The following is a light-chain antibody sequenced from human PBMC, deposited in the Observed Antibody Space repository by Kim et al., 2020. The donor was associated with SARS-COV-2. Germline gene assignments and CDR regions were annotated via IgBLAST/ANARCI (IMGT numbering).Light chain of an antibody. Sequence: ASVGHRVTSTCRASQGISNSLAWYQQKTGKVPKVLIFAASTLLSGVPSRFSGSGSGTDFTLTISSLQPEDVATYYCQKYDAAPWTFGQGTKVEIK. CDR2: AAS. J-gene: IGKJ1*01. CDR1: QGISNS. V-gene: IGKV1-27*01. CDR3: QKYDAAPWT.